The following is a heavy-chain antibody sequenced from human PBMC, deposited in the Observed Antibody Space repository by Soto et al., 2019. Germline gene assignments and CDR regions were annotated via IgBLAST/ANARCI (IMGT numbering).Heavy chain of an antibody. Sequence: GGSLRLSCAASGFTFSRYGMHWVRQAPGKGLEWVAVILYDGSNRYYADSVKGRFTISRDNSKNTLYLQMNSLRAEDTAVYYCAKDLADWGQGTLVTVSS. V-gene: IGHV3-30*18. CDR1: GFTFSRYG. J-gene: IGHJ4*02. CDR2: ILYDGSNR. CDR3: AKDLAD.